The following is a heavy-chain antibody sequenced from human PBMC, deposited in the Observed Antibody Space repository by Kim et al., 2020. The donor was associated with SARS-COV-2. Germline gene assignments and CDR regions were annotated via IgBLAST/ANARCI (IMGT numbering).Heavy chain of an antibody. CDR3: ARPRDDILTGGEDAFDI. Sequence: LKSRVTISVDTSKNQFSVKLSSVTAADTAVYYCARPRDDILTGGEDAFDIWGQGTMVTVSS. J-gene: IGHJ3*02. D-gene: IGHD3-9*01. V-gene: IGHV4-34*01.